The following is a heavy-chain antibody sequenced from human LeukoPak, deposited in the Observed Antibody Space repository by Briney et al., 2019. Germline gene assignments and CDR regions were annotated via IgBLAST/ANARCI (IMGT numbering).Heavy chain of an antibody. J-gene: IGHJ4*02. CDR2: ISWNSGSI. D-gene: IGHD2-2*01. V-gene: IGHV3-9*01. Sequence: GRSLRLSCAASGFTFDDYAMHWVRQAPGKGLEWVSGISWNSGSIGYADSVKGRFTISRDNAENSLYLQMNSLRAEDTALYYCAKASSSTSFDYWGQGTLVTVSS. CDR1: GFTFDDYA. CDR3: AKASSSTSFDY.